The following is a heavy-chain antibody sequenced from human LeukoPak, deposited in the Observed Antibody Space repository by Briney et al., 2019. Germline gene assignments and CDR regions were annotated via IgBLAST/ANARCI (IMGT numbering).Heavy chain of an antibody. CDR1: GYSISSGYY. J-gene: IGHJ4*02. D-gene: IGHD2-8*01. CDR2: IYHSGST. Sequence: SETLSLTCTVSGYSISSGYYWGWIRQPPGKGLEWIGSIYHSGSTYYNPSLKSRVTISVDTSKNQFSLKLSSVTAADTAVYYCARGKPGVGVLMVYAIPTTRIYFDYWGQGTLVTVSS. V-gene: IGHV4-38-2*02. CDR3: ARGKPGVGVLMVYAIPTTRIYFDY.